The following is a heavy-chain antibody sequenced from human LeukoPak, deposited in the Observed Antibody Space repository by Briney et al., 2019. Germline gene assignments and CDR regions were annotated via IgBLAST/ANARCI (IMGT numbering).Heavy chain of an antibody. Sequence: GGSLRLSCAASGFTFSSYHFHWVRQAPGKGLEWVSSISSDSSSFKYYAHSVQGRFTISRDNARNSMYLQMNSLRAEDTAVYYCVGLVKSVGYWGQGTLVTVSS. CDR3: VGLVKSVGY. J-gene: IGHJ4*02. CDR2: ISSDSSSFK. V-gene: IGHV3-21*04. CDR1: GFTFSSYH. D-gene: IGHD5/OR15-5a*01.